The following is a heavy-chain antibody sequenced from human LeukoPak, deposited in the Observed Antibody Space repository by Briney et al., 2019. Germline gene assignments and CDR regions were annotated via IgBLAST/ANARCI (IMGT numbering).Heavy chain of an antibody. CDR1: GGSISSYY. CDR2: IYYSGST. CDR3: ARGGVEYYDFWSGYYDNWFDP. D-gene: IGHD3-3*01. V-gene: IGHV4-59*12. Sequence: SETLSLTCTVSGGSISSYYWSWIRQHPGKGLEWIGYIYYSGSTYYNPSLKSRVTISVDTSKNQFSLKLSSVTAADTAVYYCARGGVEYYDFWSGYYDNWFDPWGQGTLVTVSS. J-gene: IGHJ5*02.